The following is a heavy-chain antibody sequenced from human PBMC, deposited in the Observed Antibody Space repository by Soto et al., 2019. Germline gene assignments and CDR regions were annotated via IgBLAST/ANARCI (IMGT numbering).Heavy chain of an antibody. CDR2: FKPANGNT. D-gene: IGHD3-16*02. Sequence: QVQLAQSGAEERKPGASVKVSCEATGYTFTAYAMHWVRQAPGQRLEWMGWFKPANGNTKYSQKFQGRLTITSDTSANTMYMELSSLTSEDTAMYYCTRSAISPYGGLIGPFDYWGQGNLVTVSS. CDR1: GYTFTAYA. CDR3: TRSAISPYGGLIGPFDY. J-gene: IGHJ4*02. V-gene: IGHV1-3*05.